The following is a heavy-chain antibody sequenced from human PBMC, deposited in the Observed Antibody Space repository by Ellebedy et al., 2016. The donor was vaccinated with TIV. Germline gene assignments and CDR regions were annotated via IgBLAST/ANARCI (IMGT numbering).Heavy chain of an antibody. J-gene: IGHJ5*02. CDR3: ARASMVRGRVGGNWFDP. CDR2: IYHSGST. Sequence: SETLSLTCSVSGYSISSGYYWGWIRQPPGKGLEWIGSIYHSGSTYYNPSLKSRVTISVDTSKNQFSLKLSSVTAADTAVYYCARASMVRGRVGGNWFDPWGQGTLVTVSP. D-gene: IGHD3-10*01. V-gene: IGHV4-38-2*02. CDR1: GYSISSGYY.